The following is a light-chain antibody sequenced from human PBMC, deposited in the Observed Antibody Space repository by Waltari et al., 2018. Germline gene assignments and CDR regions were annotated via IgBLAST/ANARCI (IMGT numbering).Light chain of an antibody. CDR2: GAS. V-gene: IGKV3-20*01. Sequence: EIVLTQSPGTLSVSPGERVTVSCMASQTMTGSWLTCYHQKPGQAPRLLIYGASNRAPDIPDRFSGSGSGTDFTLTISRLEPEDSAVYYCQQYDGSVVTFGGGTKVEIK. CDR3: QQYDGSVVT. J-gene: IGKJ4*01. CDR1: QTMTGSW.